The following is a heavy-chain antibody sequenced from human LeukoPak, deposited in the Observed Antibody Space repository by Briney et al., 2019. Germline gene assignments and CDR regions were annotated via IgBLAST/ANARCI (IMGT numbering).Heavy chain of an antibody. D-gene: IGHD3-10*01. J-gene: IGHJ4*02. V-gene: IGHV1-2*04. CDR3: ARDDGDYYFDY. Sequence: ASVKVSCKASGYTFTGYYMHWVRQAPGQGLEWMGWINPNSGGANYAQKFQGWVTMTRDTSISTAYMELSRLRSDDTAVYYCARDDGDYYFDYWGQGTLVTVSS. CDR1: GYTFTGYY. CDR2: INPNSGGA.